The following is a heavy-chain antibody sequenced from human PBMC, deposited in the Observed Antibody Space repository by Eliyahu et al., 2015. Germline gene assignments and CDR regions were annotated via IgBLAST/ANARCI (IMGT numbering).Heavy chain of an antibody. CDR3: ARGNPTYGSGSYYIFDY. J-gene: IGHJ4*02. CDR1: XGTXSXXA. Sequence: QVQLVQSGAEVKKPGSSVKVSCXASXGTXSXXAISWVRQAPGQGLEWMGGIIPIFGTANYAQKFQGRVTITADESTSTAYMELSSLRSEDTAVYYCARGNPTYGSGSYYIFDYWGQGTLVTVSS. CDR2: IIPIFGTA. V-gene: IGHV1-69*01. D-gene: IGHD3-10*01.